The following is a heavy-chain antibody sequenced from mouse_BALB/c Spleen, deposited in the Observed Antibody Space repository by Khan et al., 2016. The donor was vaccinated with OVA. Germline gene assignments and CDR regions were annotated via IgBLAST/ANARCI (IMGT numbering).Heavy chain of an antibody. D-gene: IGHD2-10*01. CDR1: GFSLTNYG. CDR2: IWSDGST. J-gene: IGHJ4*01. V-gene: IGHV2-6-1*01. Sequence: QVQLKQSGPGLVAPSQSLSITCTISGFSLTNYGVHWVRLPLGKGLEWLVVIWSDGSTTYNSALQSRLSISKDNSKSQVFLKMNSRQTDDTAMYYCARQPYYHYYVMDYWGQGTSVTVSS. CDR3: ARQPYYHYYVMDY.